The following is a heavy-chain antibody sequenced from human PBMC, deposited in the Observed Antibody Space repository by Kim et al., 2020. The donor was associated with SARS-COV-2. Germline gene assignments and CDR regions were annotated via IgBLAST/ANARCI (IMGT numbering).Heavy chain of an antibody. CDR2: NP. CDR3: TRDGGGTLDY. D-gene: IGHD2-15*01. J-gene: IGHJ4*02. V-gene: IGHV1-3*01. Sequence: NPRYSQKFHGRVTITRDTSASTASMELSSLISEDTAVYYCTRDGGGTLDYWGQGTLVTVSS.